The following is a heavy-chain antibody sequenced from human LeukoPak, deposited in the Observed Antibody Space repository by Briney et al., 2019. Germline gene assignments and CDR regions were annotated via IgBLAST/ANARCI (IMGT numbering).Heavy chain of an antibody. CDR1: GGSIVNYY. D-gene: IGHD4-23*01. V-gene: IGHV4-59*12. CDR2: IYYTGST. Sequence: PSETLSLTCTVSGGSIVNYYWSWIRQPPGKGLEWIGYIYYTGSTVHSPSLKSRVTMSVDMSKKQLSLKLSSVTAADTAVYYCARALPYGGHYWFDPWGQGTLVTVSS. J-gene: IGHJ5*02. CDR3: ARALPYGGHYWFDP.